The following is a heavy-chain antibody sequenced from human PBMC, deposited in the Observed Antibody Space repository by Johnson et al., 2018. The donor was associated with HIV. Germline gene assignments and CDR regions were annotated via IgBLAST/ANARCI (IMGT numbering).Heavy chain of an antibody. CDR2: ISHDGSDK. V-gene: IGHV3-30*04. CDR3: ARGSRYTYDNDDAHLLHAFDI. D-gene: IGHD3-22*01. J-gene: IGHJ3*02. CDR1: GFTFSSYA. Sequence: QVQLVESGGGVVQPGGSLRLSCAASGFTFSSYAMHWVRQAPGKGLEWVAVISHDGSDKSYADSVKGRFTISRDSSENTLFLQMNSLRAEDMAVYHCARGSRYTYDNDDAHLLHAFDIWGKGTMVTVSS.